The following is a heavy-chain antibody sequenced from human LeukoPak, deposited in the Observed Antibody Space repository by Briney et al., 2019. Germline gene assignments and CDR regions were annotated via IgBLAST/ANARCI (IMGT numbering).Heavy chain of an antibody. CDR1: GYTFTGYY. D-gene: IGHD5-18*01. CDR2: INPNSGGT. V-gene: IGHV1-2*02. J-gene: IGHJ6*03. Sequence: ASVKVSCKASGYTFTGYYMHWVRQAPGQGLEWMGWINPNSGGTNYAQKLQGRVTMTRDTSISTAYMELSRLRSDDTAVYYCARDLQLWLKGYYYMDVWGKGTTVTVSS. CDR3: ARDLQLWLKGYYYMDV.